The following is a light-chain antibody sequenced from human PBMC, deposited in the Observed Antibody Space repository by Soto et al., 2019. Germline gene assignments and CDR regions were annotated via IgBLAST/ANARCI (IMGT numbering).Light chain of an antibody. CDR3: QHYNNWPPWT. V-gene: IGKV3-15*01. CDR2: GAS. J-gene: IGKJ1*01. CDR1: QSVSSSY. Sequence: EIVLTQSPGTLSLSPGERATLSCRASQSVSSSYLAWYQQKPGEAPRLLIYGASTRATGIPVRFSGSGSGTEFTLTISRLQSEDFAVYYCQHYNNWPPWTFGQGTKVDIK.